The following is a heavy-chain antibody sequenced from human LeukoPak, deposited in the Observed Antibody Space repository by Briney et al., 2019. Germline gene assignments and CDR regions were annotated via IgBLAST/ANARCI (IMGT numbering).Heavy chain of an antibody. CDR1: GGTFSSYA. CDR3: ARASLAPYDSSGYYYGDNWFDP. V-gene: IGHV1-69*05. Sequence: GSSVKVSCKASGGTFSSYAISWVRQAPGQGLEWMGRIIPIFGTANYAQKFQGRVTITTDESTSTAYMELSSLRSEDTAVYYCARASLAPYDSSGYYYGDNWFDPWGQGTLVTVSS. D-gene: IGHD3-22*01. J-gene: IGHJ5*02. CDR2: IIPIFGTA.